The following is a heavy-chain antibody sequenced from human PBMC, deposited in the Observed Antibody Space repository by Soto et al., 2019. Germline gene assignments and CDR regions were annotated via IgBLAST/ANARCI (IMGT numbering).Heavy chain of an antibody. CDR2: IYYSGST. Sequence: QVQLQESGPGLVKPSQTLSLTCTVSGGSISSGGYYWSWIRQHPGKGLEWVGYIYYSGSTYYNPSLTRQVTIPVATSKNQFSLKLRSVTAADTAVYYCARVTSCSGGSCQPTKGAFDIWGQGTMVTVSS. CDR1: GGSISSGGYY. J-gene: IGHJ3*02. D-gene: IGHD2-15*01. V-gene: IGHV4-31*01. CDR3: ARVTSCSGGSCQPTKGAFDI.